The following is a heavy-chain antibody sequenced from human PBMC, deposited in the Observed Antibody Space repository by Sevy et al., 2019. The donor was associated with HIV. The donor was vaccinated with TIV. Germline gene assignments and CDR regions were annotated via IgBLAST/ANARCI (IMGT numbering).Heavy chain of an antibody. Sequence: GGSLRLSCAASGFTFSSFSMNWVHQAPGKGPEWISYISTRSSAIYYADSMKGRFTISRDNSKNSLYLQMNSLRAEDTAVYYCARESASGTPGGVYYYYYNMDVWGQGTTVTVSS. CDR1: GFTFSSFS. CDR2: ISTRSSAI. V-gene: IGHV3-48*01. J-gene: IGHJ6*02. D-gene: IGHD6-13*01. CDR3: ARESASGTPGGVYYYYYNMDV.